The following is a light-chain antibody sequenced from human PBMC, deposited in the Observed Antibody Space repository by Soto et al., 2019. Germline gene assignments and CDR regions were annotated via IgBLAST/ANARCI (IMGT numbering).Light chain of an antibody. Sequence: QSVLTQPRSVSGSPGQSVTISCTGTSSDVGGYNYVSWYHQYPGKAPKLIIYDVTKRPSGVPDRFSGPKPGNTASLTISGLQAEDEADYYCCSYAGTYTLWVFGGGTKVTVL. J-gene: IGLJ3*02. CDR1: SSDVGGYNY. CDR2: DVT. CDR3: CSYAGTYTLWV. V-gene: IGLV2-11*01.